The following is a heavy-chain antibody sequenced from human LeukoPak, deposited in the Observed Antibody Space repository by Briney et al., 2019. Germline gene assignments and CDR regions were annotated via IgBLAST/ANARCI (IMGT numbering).Heavy chain of an antibody. CDR1: GFTFSSYG. D-gene: IGHD6-19*01. V-gene: IGHV3-30*03. J-gene: IGHJ3*02. CDR2: ISYDGSNK. CDR3: ASKYSSGWYSDAFDI. Sequence: GGSLRLSCAASGFTFSSYGMHWVRQAPGKGLEWVAVISYDGSNKYYADSVKGRFTISRDNSKNTLYLQMNSLRAEDTAVYYCASKYSSGWYSDAFDIWGQGTMVTVSS.